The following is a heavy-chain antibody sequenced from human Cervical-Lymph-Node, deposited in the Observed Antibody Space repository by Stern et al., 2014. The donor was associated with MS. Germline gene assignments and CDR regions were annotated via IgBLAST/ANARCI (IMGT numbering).Heavy chain of an antibody. J-gene: IGHJ5*02. CDR3: ARDPRVAVAGTGGGFDP. V-gene: IGHV1-18*01. CDR1: GYTFSNYG. CDR2: ISGYNDNT. Sequence: VQLVESGAEVKKPGASVKVSCKSSGYTFSNYGIRWVRQAPGQGLEWMGWISGYNDNTNYVEKFQGRVTMTTDTSTNTAYMELRSLRSDDTAVYYCARDPRVAVAGTGGGFDPWGQGTLVTVSS. D-gene: IGHD6-19*01.